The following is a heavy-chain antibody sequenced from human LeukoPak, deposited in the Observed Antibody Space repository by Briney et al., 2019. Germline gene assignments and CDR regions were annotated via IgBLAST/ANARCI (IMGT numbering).Heavy chain of an antibody. J-gene: IGHJ4*02. CDR1: GFTFSSYG. Sequence: GGSLRLYSAAYGFTFSSYGMHWVGHAPGNGLEWVAFIRNDGGNKYYADSVKGRFTISRDNSKNTLYLQMNSLRAEDTAVYYCARHRPDSLYYVDYWGQGTLVTVSS. CDR2: IRNDGGNK. V-gene: IGHV3-30*02. CDR3: ARHRPDSLYYVDY. D-gene: IGHD3-16*02.